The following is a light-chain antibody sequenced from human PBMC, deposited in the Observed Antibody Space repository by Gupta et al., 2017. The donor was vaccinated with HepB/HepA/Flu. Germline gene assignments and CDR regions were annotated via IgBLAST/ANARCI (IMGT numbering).Light chain of an antibody. CDR1: SSNIVNNY. CDR3: GTWDSSLSTGM. Sequence: QSLLTQPPSVSAAPGQKVAISCSGSSSNIVNNYVSWYQQLPGTAPKLLIYENNKRPSGIPDRFSGSKSGASATLGITGLQTGDEADYYCGTWDSSLSTGMFGGGTKLTVL. V-gene: IGLV1-51*02. CDR2: ENN. J-gene: IGLJ3*02.